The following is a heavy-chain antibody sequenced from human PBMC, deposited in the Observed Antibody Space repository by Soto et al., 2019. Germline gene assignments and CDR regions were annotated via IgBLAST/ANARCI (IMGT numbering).Heavy chain of an antibody. CDR2: IYYSGST. Sequence: QLQLQESGPGLVKPSETLSLTCTVSGGSISSSSYYWGWIRQPPGKGLEWIGSIYYSGSTYYNPSRKSRVTISVDTSKNQFSLKLSSVTAADTAVYYCARHSGSGSYSDYWGQGTLVTVSS. J-gene: IGHJ4*02. V-gene: IGHV4-39*01. CDR3: ARHSGSGSYSDY. CDR1: GGSISSSSYY. D-gene: IGHD3-10*01.